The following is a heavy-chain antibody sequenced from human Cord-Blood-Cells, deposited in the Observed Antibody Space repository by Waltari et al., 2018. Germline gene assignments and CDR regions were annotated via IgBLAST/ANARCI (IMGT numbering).Heavy chain of an antibody. CDR3: ARGPAAAAGIRDAFDI. D-gene: IGHD6-13*01. CDR2: INHSGST. CDR1: GGSFSGYY. V-gene: IGHV4-34*01. Sequence: QVQLQQWGAGLLKPSETLSLTCAVYGGSFSGYYCSWIRQPTGKGLEWIGEINHSGSTNYNPSLKSRVTISVDTSKNQFSLKLSSVTAADTAVYYCARGPAAAAGIRDAFDIWGQGTMVTVSS. J-gene: IGHJ3*02.